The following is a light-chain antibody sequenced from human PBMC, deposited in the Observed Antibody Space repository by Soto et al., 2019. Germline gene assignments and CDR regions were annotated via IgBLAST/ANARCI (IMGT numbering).Light chain of an antibody. CDR1: QTISSW. J-gene: IGKJ1*01. CDR2: DAS. V-gene: IGKV1-5*01. CDR3: QQYNSYSPAT. Sequence: DIQMTQSPSSLSGSVGDRVTITCRASQTISSWLAWYQQKPGKAPKLLIFDASTLESGVPSRFSGRGSETEFTLTISSLQPDDFATYYCQQYNSYSPATFGQGTTVDIK.